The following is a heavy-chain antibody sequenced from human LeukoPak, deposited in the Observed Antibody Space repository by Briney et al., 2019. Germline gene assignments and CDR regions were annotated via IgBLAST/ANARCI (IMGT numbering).Heavy chain of an antibody. J-gene: IGHJ3*02. Sequence: PSETLSLTCTVSAGSISGYYWSWLRQPQGKGLEWIRYIYYSRSTNYNPSLNSGVTITVDTPKKQFSLKLSPSPAADAALYYVPRDPSIVDAFDIWGQGTMVTVSS. CDR1: AGSISGYY. V-gene: IGHV4-59*01. D-gene: IGHD1-26*01. CDR3: PRDPSIVDAFDI. CDR2: IYYSRST.